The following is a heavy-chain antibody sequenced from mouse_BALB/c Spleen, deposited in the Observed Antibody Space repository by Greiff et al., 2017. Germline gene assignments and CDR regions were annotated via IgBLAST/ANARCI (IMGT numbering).Heavy chain of an antibody. CDR3: AREYGNYLGPMDY. D-gene: IGHD2-10*02. J-gene: IGHJ4*01. CDR2: IYPGDGDT. V-gene: IGHV1-87*01. CDR1: GYTFTSYW. Sequence: QVQLKESGAELARPGASVKLSCKASGYTFTSYWMQWVKQRPGQGLEWIGAIYPGDGDTRYTQKFKGKATLTADKSSSTAYMQLSSLASEDSAVYYCAREYGNYLGPMDYWGQGTSVTVSS.